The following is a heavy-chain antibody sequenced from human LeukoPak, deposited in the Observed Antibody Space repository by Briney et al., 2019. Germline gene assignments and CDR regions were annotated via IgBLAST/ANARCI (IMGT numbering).Heavy chain of an antibody. V-gene: IGHV1-2*06. Sequence: GASVKVSCKASGYTFTGYYMHWVRQAPGQGLEWMGRINPNSGGTNYAQKLQGRVTMTTDTSTSTAYMELRSLRSDDTAMYYCARSTTVADFDYWGQGTLVTVS. CDR2: INPNSGGT. CDR3: ARSTTVADFDY. J-gene: IGHJ4*02. D-gene: IGHD4-23*01. CDR1: GYTFTGYY.